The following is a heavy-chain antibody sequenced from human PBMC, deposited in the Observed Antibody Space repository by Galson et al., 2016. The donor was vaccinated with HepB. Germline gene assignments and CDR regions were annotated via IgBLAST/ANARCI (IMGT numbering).Heavy chain of an antibody. Sequence: SLRLSCAASGFTFSIYGMHWVRQAPGKGLEWVAVISNDGSNRYYVDSVKGRFTISRDNSKKMLYLQMNSLRVEDTAMYYCAKDSGGYCSGTSCYKSAIDMWGQGTMVTASS. CDR2: ISNDGSNR. V-gene: IGHV3-30*18. CDR1: GFTFSIYG. J-gene: IGHJ3*02. CDR3: AKDSGGYCSGTSCYKSAIDM. D-gene: IGHD2-2*02.